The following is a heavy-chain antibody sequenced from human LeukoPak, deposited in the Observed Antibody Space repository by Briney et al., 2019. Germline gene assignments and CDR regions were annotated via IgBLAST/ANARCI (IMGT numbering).Heavy chain of an antibody. D-gene: IGHD1-26*01. CDR1: GFTFSYAW. Sequence: GGSLRLSCAASGFTFSYAWMNWVRQAPGKGLEWVSIINYSGTDTYYADSVKGRFTISRDNSKNTLYLQMNSLRGEDTAVYYCAKGRQLRRSDAFDIWGQGTMVTVSS. J-gene: IGHJ3*02. CDR2: INYSGTDT. V-gene: IGHV3-23*01. CDR3: AKGRQLRRSDAFDI.